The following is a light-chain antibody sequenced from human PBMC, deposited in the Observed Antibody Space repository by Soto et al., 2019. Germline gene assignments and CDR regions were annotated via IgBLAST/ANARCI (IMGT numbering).Light chain of an antibody. V-gene: IGLV3-21*04. CDR1: NIATYS. CDR3: QLWDNKNDEVV. Sequence: SYELTQPPSVSLAPGKTARITCGGNNIATYSVHWYRQKPGQAPVLVISNDNDRPSGFPDRFSGSNSGHTATLTIRRVEAGDEADYYCQLWDNKNDEVVFGGGTKLTVL. J-gene: IGLJ3*02. CDR2: NDN.